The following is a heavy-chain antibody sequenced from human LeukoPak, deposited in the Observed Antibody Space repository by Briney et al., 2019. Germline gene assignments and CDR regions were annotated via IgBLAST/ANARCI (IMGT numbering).Heavy chain of an antibody. Sequence: GGSLRLSCAASGFTFSSYEMNWVRQAPGKGLEWVSYISSSGSTIYYADSVKGRFTISRDNAKNSLYLQMNSLRAEDTAVYYCAKDNGGNGGSWYSPVDFWGQGTLVTVSS. D-gene: IGHD2-15*01. V-gene: IGHV3-48*03. CDR1: GFTFSSYE. CDR2: ISSSGSTI. J-gene: IGHJ4*02. CDR3: AKDNGGNGGSWYSPVDF.